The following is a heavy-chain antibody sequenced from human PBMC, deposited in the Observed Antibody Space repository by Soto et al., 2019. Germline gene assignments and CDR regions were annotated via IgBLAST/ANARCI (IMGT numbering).Heavy chain of an antibody. Sequence: PVGSLRLSCAASGFTFSSYGMHWVRQAPGKGLEWVAVIWYDGSNKYYADSVKGRFTISRDNSKNTLYLQMNSLRAEDTAVYYCARSPRRNVLAMDVWGQGTTVTVSS. CDR1: GFTFSSYG. CDR2: IWYDGSNK. J-gene: IGHJ6*02. D-gene: IGHD2-15*01. CDR3: ARSPRRNVLAMDV. V-gene: IGHV3-33*01.